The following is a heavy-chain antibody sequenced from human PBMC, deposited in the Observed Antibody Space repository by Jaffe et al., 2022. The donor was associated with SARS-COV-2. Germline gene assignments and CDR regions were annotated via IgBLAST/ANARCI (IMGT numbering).Heavy chain of an antibody. CDR2: IGTYNYKT. CDR1: GYIFTMYG. CDR3: ARDLEPGFSGYSNAFDI. Sequence: QVQLVQSGGEVKKPGASLRISCKASGYIFTMYGISWVRQAPGQGLEWMGWIGTYNYKTNYAKEFQGRVTMPIDLSTDTAYMELTSLTSDDTAVYYCARDLEPGFSGYSNAFDIWGQGTMVTVSS. D-gene: IGHD5-12*01. V-gene: IGHV1-18*01. J-gene: IGHJ3*02.